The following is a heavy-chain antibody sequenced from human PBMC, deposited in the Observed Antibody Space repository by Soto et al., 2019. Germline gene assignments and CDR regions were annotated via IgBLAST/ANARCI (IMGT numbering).Heavy chain of an antibody. Sequence: PGGSLRLSCAASGFTFSSYEMNWVRQAPGKGLEWVSYISSSGSTIYYADSVKGRFTISRDNAKNSLYLQMNSLRAEDTAVYYCARDLTVVALDYWGQGTLVTVSS. CDR2: ISSSGSTI. CDR1: GFTFSSYE. J-gene: IGHJ4*02. CDR3: ARDLTVVALDY. V-gene: IGHV3-48*03. D-gene: IGHD2-21*01.